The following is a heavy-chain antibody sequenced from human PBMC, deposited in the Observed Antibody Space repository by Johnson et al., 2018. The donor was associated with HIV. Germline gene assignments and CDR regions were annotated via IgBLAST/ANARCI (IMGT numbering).Heavy chain of an antibody. Sequence: VQLVESGGGWVQPGGSLRLSCVASGFTFSNCAMNWVRQAPGKGLEWVATVSGGGGITYYADSVKGRVSISRDNSNNTLSLQMDSLRVEDTAVYYCAKRLGFDNRGDQFDIWGQGAMVTVSS. V-gene: IGHV3-23*04. CDR1: GFTFSNCA. J-gene: IGHJ3*02. CDR2: VSGGGGIT. D-gene: IGHD3-22*01. CDR3: AKRLGFDNRGDQFDI.